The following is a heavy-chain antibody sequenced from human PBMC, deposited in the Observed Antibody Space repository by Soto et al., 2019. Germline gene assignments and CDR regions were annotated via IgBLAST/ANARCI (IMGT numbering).Heavy chain of an antibody. CDR2: IYHSGST. D-gene: IGHD1-26*01. V-gene: IGHV4-39*02. CDR1: GGSISSSSYY. J-gene: IGHJ4*02. CDR3: AREMGGSIDY. Sequence: QLQLQESGPGLVKPSETLSLTCTVSGGSISSSSYYWGWIRQPPGKGLEWIGTIYHSGSTYYKPSLKSRVTISVYTSKNPFSLRLNSVTAADTAIYYCAREMGGSIDYWGQGTLVTVSS.